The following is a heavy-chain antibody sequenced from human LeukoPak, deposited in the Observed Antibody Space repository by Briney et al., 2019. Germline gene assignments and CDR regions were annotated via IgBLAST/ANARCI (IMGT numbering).Heavy chain of an antibody. CDR2: ISSSSSTI. CDR3: ARDDDYYDSSGYYKFDY. V-gene: IGHV3-48*04. CDR1: GFTFSSYS. Sequence: GGSLRLSCAASGFTFSSYSMNWVRQAPGKGLEWVSYISSSSSTIYYADSVKGRFTISRDNAKNSLYLQMNSLRAEDTAVYYCARDDDYYDSSGYYKFDYWGQGTLVTVSS. D-gene: IGHD3-22*01. J-gene: IGHJ4*02.